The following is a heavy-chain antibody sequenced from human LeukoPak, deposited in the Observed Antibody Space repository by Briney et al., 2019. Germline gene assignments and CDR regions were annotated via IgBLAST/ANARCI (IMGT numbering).Heavy chain of an antibody. CDR3: ARVGSRYCSGANCYDGF. Sequence: GTSLRLSCAVSGFAFSSLAMHWVRQAPGKGLEWVAFISYDGNNQYYADSVKGRFTISRDNSKNTLYLQMNNLRAEDTAIYYCARVGSRYCSGANCYDGFWGQGTLVSVSS. J-gene: IGHJ4*02. D-gene: IGHD2-15*01. CDR1: GFAFSSLA. V-gene: IGHV3-30-3*01. CDR2: ISYDGNNQ.